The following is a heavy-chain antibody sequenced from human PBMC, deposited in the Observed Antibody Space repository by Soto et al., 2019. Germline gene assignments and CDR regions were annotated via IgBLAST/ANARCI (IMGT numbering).Heavy chain of an antibody. D-gene: IGHD3-10*01. CDR2: INPNSGGT. CDR1: GYTFTGYY. V-gene: IGHV1-2*04. CDR3: ARGRYYGSGSYYTDAFDI. J-gene: IGHJ3*02. Sequence: ASVKVSCKASGYTFTGYYMHWVRQAPGQGLEWMGRINPNSGGTNYAQKFQGWVTMTRDTSISTAYMELSRLRSDDTAVYYCARGRYYGSGSYYTDAFDIWGQGTMVTVSS.